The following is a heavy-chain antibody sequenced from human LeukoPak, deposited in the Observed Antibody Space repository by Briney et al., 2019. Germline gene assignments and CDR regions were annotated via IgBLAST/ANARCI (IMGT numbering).Heavy chain of an antibody. Sequence: GGSLRLSCAASGFTFSAYWMSWVRQTPGKGLEILANIKEDGSEKNYVESVKGRFTISRDNAKNSLYLQMNSLRAEDTAVYYCARDLDYYESVGYYGYWGQGTLVTVSS. CDR1: GFTFSAYW. J-gene: IGHJ4*02. D-gene: IGHD3-22*01. CDR2: IKEDGSEK. CDR3: ARDLDYYESVGYYGY. V-gene: IGHV3-7*03.